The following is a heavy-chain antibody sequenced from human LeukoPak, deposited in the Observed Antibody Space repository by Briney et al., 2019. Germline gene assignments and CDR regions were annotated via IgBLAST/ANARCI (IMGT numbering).Heavy chain of an antibody. CDR2: IIPIFGTA. D-gene: IGHD6-19*01. Sequence: GASVKVSCKASGGTFSSCAISWVRQAPGQGLEWMGRIIPIFGTANYAQKFQGRVTITTDESTSTAYMELSSLRSEDTAVYYCARGTQWLDTDYWGQGTLVTVSS. CDR3: ARGTQWLDTDY. J-gene: IGHJ4*02. CDR1: GGTFSSCA. V-gene: IGHV1-69*05.